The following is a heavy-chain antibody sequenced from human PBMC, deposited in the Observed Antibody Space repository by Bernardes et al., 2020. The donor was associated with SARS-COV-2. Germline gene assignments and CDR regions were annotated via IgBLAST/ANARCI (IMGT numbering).Heavy chain of an antibody. Sequence: ASVKVSCKTSGYTFTAYVIIWVRQAPGQGLESMGWISAYNGYTNYAQKFQGRVTMTTDTSTSTAYMELRSLRSDDTAVYYCARALISDCSGGSCYPDYGDCFDYGGQGTLLTVSS. CDR3: ARALISDCSGGSCYPDYGDCFDY. V-gene: IGHV1-18*01. CDR2: ISAYNGYT. D-gene: IGHD2-15*01. CDR1: GYTFTAYV. J-gene: IGHJ4*02.